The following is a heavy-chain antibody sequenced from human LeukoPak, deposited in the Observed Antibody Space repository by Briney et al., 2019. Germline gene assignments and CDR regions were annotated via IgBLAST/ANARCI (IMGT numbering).Heavy chain of an antibody. D-gene: IGHD4-17*01. J-gene: IGHJ4*02. Sequence: PGGSLRLSCAASGFTFGSFGMSWVRQAPGKGLEWVAAIGGSGISTYYADSVKGRFTISRDNSKNTLYLQMNSLRAEDTAVYYCAKRGPNYGDYERLDYWGQGTLVTVSS. CDR1: GFTFGSFG. CDR2: IGGSGIST. CDR3: AKRGPNYGDYERLDY. V-gene: IGHV3-23*01.